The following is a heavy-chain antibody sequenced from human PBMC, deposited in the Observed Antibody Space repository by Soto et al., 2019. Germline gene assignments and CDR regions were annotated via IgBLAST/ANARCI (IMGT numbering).Heavy chain of an antibody. V-gene: IGHV4-59*01. CDR1: GGSISSYF. CDR3: VCVGTILGVLSSFDY. D-gene: IGHD3-3*01. CDR2: IYYSGIT. Sequence: PSETLSLTCTVAGGSISSYFWGWILQPPGRGLEWIGYIYYSGITNYNPSLKSRVTISADTSKNQFSLKLSSVTAADTAVYYRVCVGTILGVLSSFDYWGQGTLVTVS. J-gene: IGHJ4*02.